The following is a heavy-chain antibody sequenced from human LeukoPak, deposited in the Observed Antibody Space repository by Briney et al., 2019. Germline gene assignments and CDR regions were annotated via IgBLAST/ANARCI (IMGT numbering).Heavy chain of an antibody. CDR2: IYYSGST. V-gene: IGHV4-31*03. J-gene: IGHJ3*02. CDR3: ARAARIVVVTATAFGI. Sequence: TLSLTCTVSGGSISSGGYYWSWIRQHPGKGLEWIGYIYYSGSTYYNPSLKSRVTISVDTSKNQFSLKLSSVTAADTAVYYCARAARIVVVTATAFGIWGQGTMVTVSS. D-gene: IGHD2-21*02. CDR1: GGSISSGGYY.